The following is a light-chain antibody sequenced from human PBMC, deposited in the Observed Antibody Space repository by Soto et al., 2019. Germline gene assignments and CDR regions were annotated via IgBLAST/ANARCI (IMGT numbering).Light chain of an antibody. CDR2: EVS. J-gene: IGLJ2*01. Sequence: SALTQPASVSGSPGQSITISCPGTSSYVGGYNYVSWYQQHPGKAPKLMIYEVSNRPSGVSNRFSGSKSGNTASLTISGLQAEDEADYYCSSYTSSSTLVFGGGTKVTVL. V-gene: IGLV2-14*01. CDR3: SSYTSSSTLV. CDR1: SSYVGGYNY.